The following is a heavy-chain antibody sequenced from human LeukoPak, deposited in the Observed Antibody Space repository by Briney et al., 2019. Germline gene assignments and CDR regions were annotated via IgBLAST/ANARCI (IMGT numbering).Heavy chain of an antibody. Sequence: SETLSLTCTVSGYSISSGYYWGWIRQPPGKGLEWIGSIYHSGSTYYNPSPKSRVTISVDTSKNQFSLKLSSVTAADTAVYYCARVMGYYYDSSGYSPFDYWGQGTLVTVSS. J-gene: IGHJ4*02. D-gene: IGHD3-22*01. CDR2: IYHSGST. V-gene: IGHV4-38-2*02. CDR3: ARVMGYYYDSSGYSPFDY. CDR1: GYSISSGYY.